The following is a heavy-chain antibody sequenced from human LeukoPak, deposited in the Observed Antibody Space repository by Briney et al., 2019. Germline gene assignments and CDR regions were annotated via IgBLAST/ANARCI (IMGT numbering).Heavy chain of an antibody. V-gene: IGHV3-7*01. CDR1: GFTFSSYW. CDR2: IKQDGSEK. CDR3: VRSSGWVLDY. D-gene: IGHD6-19*01. Sequence: GGPLRLSCAASGFTFSSYWINWVRQAPGRGLEWVANIKQDGSEKFYVDSVKGRFTISRDNAKNSLYLQMNSLRVEDTAVYYCVRSSGWVLDYWGQGTQVTVPS. J-gene: IGHJ4*02.